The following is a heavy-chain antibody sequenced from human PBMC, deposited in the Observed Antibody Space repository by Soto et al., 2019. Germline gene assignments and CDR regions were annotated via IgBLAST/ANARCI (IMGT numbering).Heavy chain of an antibody. J-gene: IGHJ4*02. V-gene: IGHV1-69*13. CDR3: ERGKLSFEPDY. CDR1: GGTFSSYA. CDR2: IIPIFGTA. Sequence: SVKVSCKASGGTFSSYAISWVRQAPGQGLEWMGGIIPIFGTANYAQKFQGRVTITADESTSTAYMELSSLRSEDTAVYYCERGKLSFEPDYWGQGPLVPVYS. D-gene: IGHD3-10*01.